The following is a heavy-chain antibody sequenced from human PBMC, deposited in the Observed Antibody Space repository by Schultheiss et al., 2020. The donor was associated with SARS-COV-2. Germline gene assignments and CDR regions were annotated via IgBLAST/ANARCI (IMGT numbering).Heavy chain of an antibody. Sequence: GGSLRLSCAASGFTFSSYWMHWVRQAPGKGLVWVSRINSDGSSTSYADSVKGRFTISRDNAKNTLYLQMNSLRAEDTAVYYCARVYYDSDYLDYWGQGTLVTVSS. CDR3: ARVYYDSDYLDY. D-gene: IGHD3-22*01. CDR1: GFTFSSYW. J-gene: IGHJ4*02. V-gene: IGHV3-74*01. CDR2: INSDGSST.